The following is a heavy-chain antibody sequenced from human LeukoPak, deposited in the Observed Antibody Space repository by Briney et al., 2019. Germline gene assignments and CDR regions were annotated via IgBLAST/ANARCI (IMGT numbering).Heavy chain of an antibody. J-gene: IGHJ4*02. CDR2: IKQDGSEK. D-gene: IGHD2-15*01. Sequence: PGGSLRLSCAASGFTFSSYWMSWVRQAPGKGLEWVANIKQDGSEKYYVDSVKGRFTISRDNAKNSLYLQMNSLRAEDTAVYYCARDVVVVGTYYFDYWGQGTLVTVSS. CDR3: ARDVVVVGTYYFDY. V-gene: IGHV3-7*01. CDR1: GFTFSSYW.